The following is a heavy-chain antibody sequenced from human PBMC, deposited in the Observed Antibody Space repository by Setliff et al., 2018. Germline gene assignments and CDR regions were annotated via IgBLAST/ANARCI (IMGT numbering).Heavy chain of an antibody. V-gene: IGHV4-34*01. D-gene: IGHD6-13*01. J-gene: IGHJ4*02. CDR3: ARALPIPASYFDS. CDR2: INHSGST. CDR1: GGSFSGYY. Sequence: SETLSLTCAVYGGSFSGYYWSWIRQPPGKGLEWIGEINHSGSTNFNPSLKSRVTMSVDTSKNQFSLKLSSVTAADSALYFCARALPIPASYFDSWGQGTRGTVPQ.